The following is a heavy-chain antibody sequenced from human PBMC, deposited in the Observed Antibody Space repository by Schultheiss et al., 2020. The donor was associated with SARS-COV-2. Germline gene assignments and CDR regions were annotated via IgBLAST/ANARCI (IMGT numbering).Heavy chain of an antibody. CDR3: ASISGSWAFDY. CDR2: IYYSGST. Sequence: GSLRLSCAVYGGSFSGYYWSWIRQPPGKGLEWIGYIYYSGSTNYNPSLKSRVTMSVDTSKNQFSLKLSSVTAADTAVYYCASISGSWAFDYWGQGTLVTVSS. J-gene: IGHJ4*02. D-gene: IGHD1-26*01. CDR1: GGSFSGYY. V-gene: IGHV4-59*01.